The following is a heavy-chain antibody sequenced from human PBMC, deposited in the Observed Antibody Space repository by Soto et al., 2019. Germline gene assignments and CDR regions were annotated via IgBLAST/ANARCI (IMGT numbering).Heavy chain of an antibody. CDR2: IYYSGST. D-gene: IGHD3-10*01. J-gene: IGHJ6*02. CDR1: GGSISSSSYY. Sequence: QLQLQESGPGLVKPSETLSLTCTVSGGSISSSSYYWGWIRQPPGKGLEWIGSIYYSGSTYYNPSLKGRVHISVNTSKNQFSLKLSFVTAADTAVYYCASRGGITMVRGVIIRPYYYYYGMDVWGQGTTVTVSS. CDR3: ASRGGITMVRGVIIRPYYYYYGMDV. V-gene: IGHV4-39*01.